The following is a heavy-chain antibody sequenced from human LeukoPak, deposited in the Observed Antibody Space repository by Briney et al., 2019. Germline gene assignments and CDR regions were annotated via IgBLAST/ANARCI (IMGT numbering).Heavy chain of an antibody. CDR2: IIPIFGTA. V-gene: IGHV1-69*06. CDR1: GGTFSSYA. J-gene: IGHJ6*03. Sequence: GASVKVSCKASGGTFSSYAISWVRQAPGQGLEWMGGIIPIFGTANYAQKFQGRVTITADKSTSTAYMELSSLRSEDTAVYYCARDKEMATSPYSYYYMDVWGKGTTVTVS. CDR3: ARDKEMATSPYSYYYMDV. D-gene: IGHD5-24*01.